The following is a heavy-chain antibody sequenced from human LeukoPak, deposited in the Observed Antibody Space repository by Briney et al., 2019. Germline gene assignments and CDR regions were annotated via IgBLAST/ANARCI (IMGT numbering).Heavy chain of an antibody. CDR2: INPNSGGT. CDR3: AVGYSYGYLTACDI. J-gene: IGHJ3*02. D-gene: IGHD5-18*01. CDR1: GYTFTGYY. V-gene: IGHV1-2*02. Sequence: ASVKVSCKASGYTFTGYYMHWVQQAPGQGLEWMGWINPNSGGTNYAQKFQGRVTMTRDTSISTAYMELSRLRSDDTAVYYRAVGYSYGYLTACDIWGQGTMVTVSS.